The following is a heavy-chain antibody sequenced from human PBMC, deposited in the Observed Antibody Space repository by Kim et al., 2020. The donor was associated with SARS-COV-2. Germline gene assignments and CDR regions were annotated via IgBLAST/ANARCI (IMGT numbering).Heavy chain of an antibody. CDR3: ARAMVRGVPGWFDP. J-gene: IGHJ5*02. Sequence: NPSLKSRVTISVDTSKNQFSLKLSSVTAADTAVYYCARAMVRGVPGWFDPWGQGTLVTVSS. V-gene: IGHV4-34*01. D-gene: IGHD3-10*01.